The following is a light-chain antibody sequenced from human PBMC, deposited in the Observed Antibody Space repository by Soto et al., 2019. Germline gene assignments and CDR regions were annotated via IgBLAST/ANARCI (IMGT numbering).Light chain of an antibody. V-gene: IGLV1-47*01. Sequence: QSVLTQPPSASGTPGQRVTISCSGSSSNIGIFYVYWYQQLPGTAPKLLIYKNNQRPLGVPDRFSGSKSGTSASLAISGLRSADEADYYCAAWDDSLSGPGVFGGGTQLTVL. CDR3: AAWDDSLSGPGV. CDR1: SSNIGIFY. J-gene: IGLJ7*01. CDR2: KNN.